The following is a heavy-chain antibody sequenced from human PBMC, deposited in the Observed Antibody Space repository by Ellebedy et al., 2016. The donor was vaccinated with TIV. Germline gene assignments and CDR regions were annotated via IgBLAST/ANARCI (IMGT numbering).Heavy chain of an antibody. CDR1: GFTFGAYA. CDR2: CTTSGDST. V-gene: IGHV3-23*01. D-gene: IGHD2-2*01. J-gene: IGHJ4*02. Sequence: GESLKISXADSGFTFGAYAMSWVRQAPGKGLEWVSGCTTSGDSTYYADSVKGRFTIYRDNSKSTLFLQMNSLGVEDTALYYCAKARCSTTSCSLDFWGQGALVTVPS. CDR3: AKARCSTTSCSLDF.